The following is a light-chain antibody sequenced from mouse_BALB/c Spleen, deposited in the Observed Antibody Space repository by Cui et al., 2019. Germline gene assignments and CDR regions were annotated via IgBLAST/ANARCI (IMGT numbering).Light chain of an antibody. CDR1: SSVSY. V-gene: IGKV4-68*01. CDR2: LTS. CDR3: QHWSSNPLT. Sequence: QIVLTQSPALMSASQGEKVTMTCSTSSSVSYMNWYQQKQRSSPKPLIYLTSNLASGVPARFSGSGSGTSYSLTISSMEAEDAATYYCQHWSSNPLTFGAGTKLELK. J-gene: IGKJ5*01.